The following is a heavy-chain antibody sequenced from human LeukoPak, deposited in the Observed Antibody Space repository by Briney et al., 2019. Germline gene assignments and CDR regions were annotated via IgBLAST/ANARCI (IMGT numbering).Heavy chain of an antibody. V-gene: IGHV3-20*04. CDR1: GFTFDDYG. J-gene: IGHJ4*02. CDR2: INWIGGST. Sequence: GGSLRLSCAASGFTFDDYGMSWVRQAPGKGLEWVSGINWIGGSTGYADSVKGRSTISRDNAKNSLYLQMNSLRAEDTALYYCARYYDYGSGSYTFDYWGQGTPVTVSS. CDR3: ARYYDYGSGSYTFDY. D-gene: IGHD3-10*01.